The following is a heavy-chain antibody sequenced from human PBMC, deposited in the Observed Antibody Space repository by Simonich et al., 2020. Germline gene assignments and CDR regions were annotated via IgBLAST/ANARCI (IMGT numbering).Heavy chain of an antibody. D-gene: IGHD3-16*01. Sequence: QVQLQQWGAGLLKPSETLSLTCAVYGGSFSGYYWSWIRQPPGKGREWIGEINHSGSTNYSPSLKSRVTISGDTSKNQFSLKLSAVTAADTAVYYCARPLGIVWAFDIWGQGTMVTVSS. V-gene: IGHV4-34*01. CDR2: INHSGST. J-gene: IGHJ3*02. CDR3: ARPLGIVWAFDI. CDR1: GGSFSGYY.